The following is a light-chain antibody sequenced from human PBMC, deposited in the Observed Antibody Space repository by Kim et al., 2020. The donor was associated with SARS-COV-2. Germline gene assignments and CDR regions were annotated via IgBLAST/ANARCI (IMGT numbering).Light chain of an antibody. J-gene: IGKJ4*01. V-gene: IGKV1-17*03. CDR3: LQHSIYPLT. CDR1: QVINNY. Sequence: DIQMTQSPSAMSASVGDRVTITCRASQVINNYLAWFQQKPGKVPKRLIYDASSLQGAVPSRFSGSGSGTDFTLTITNLQPEDFATYYCLQHSIYPLTFGGGTKVDIK. CDR2: DAS.